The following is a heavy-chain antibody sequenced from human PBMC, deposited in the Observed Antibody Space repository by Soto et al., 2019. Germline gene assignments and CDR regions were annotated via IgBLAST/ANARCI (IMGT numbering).Heavy chain of an antibody. Sequence: EVQLVESGGGSVQTGGSLRLSCAASGFTFSSYWMSWVRQAPGKGLEWVANINQDESNKYSVDAVRGRFTISRDNAKNSLYLQMNSLRAEDTAVYYCARDPYFGAIDYWGQGTLVTVSS. J-gene: IGHJ4*02. CDR2: INQDESNK. CDR1: GFTFSSYW. D-gene: IGHD4-17*01. CDR3: ARDPYFGAIDY. V-gene: IGHV3-7*01.